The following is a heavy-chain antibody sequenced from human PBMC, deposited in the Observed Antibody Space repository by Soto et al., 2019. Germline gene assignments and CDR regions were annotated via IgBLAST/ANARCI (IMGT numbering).Heavy chain of an antibody. Sequence: QVQLVESGGGVVQPERSLRLSCAASGFTFSGYGMHWVRQAPGKGLAWVAVISSDGSDKYYADSVKGRFTISRDNSKNTLYLQLNSLSAEDTAVYYCAKVMGVRGVTSGADYWGQGTLVTVSS. CDR3: AKVMGVRGVTSGADY. J-gene: IGHJ4*02. CDR1: GFTFSGYG. V-gene: IGHV3-30*18. CDR2: ISSDGSDK. D-gene: IGHD3-10*01.